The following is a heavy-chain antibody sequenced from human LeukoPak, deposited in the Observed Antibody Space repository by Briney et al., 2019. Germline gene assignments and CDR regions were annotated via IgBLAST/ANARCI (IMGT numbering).Heavy chain of an antibody. CDR2: VSYDGNYK. D-gene: IGHD3-10*01. CDR1: GFTFSIHG. V-gene: IGHV3-30*03. CDR3: AVRYFGSGSYYSIDY. Sequence: GGSLRLSCAASGFTFSIHGMHWVRQAPGKGLEWVAVVSYDGNYKYYADSVKGRFTISRDNSESTLSLQMSSLRAEDTAVYYCAVRYFGSGSYYSIDYWGQGTLVTVSS. J-gene: IGHJ4*02.